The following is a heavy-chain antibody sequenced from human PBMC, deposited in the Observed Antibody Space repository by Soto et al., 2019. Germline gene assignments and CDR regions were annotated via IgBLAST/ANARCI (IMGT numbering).Heavy chain of an antibody. Sequence: PGGSLRLSCAASGFTFSSYSMNWVRHAPGKGLEWVSYISSSTSTIYYADSVKGRFTISRDSSKNTVSLEMTSLRAEDTAVYYCARDPSPYYYDSNGYYPSHFDYWGQGTLVTVSS. V-gene: IGHV3-48*01. CDR1: GFTFSSYS. CDR2: ISSSTSTI. D-gene: IGHD3-22*01. J-gene: IGHJ4*02. CDR3: ARDPSPYYYDSNGYYPSHFDY.